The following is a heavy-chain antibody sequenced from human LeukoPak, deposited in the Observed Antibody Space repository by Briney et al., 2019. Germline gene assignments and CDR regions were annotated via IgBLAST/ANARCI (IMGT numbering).Heavy chain of an antibody. V-gene: IGHV4-34*01. J-gene: IGHJ1*01. Sequence: SETLSLTCAVYGGSFSGYYWSWIRQPPGKGLEWIGEINHSGSTNYNPSLKSRVTISVDTSKNQFSLKLSSVTAADTAVYYCASVRVTPYCGGDCYSEAFRSEYFQHWGQGTLVTVSS. CDR1: GGSFSGYY. CDR3: ASVRVTPYCGGDCYSEAFRSEYFQH. D-gene: IGHD2-21*02. CDR2: INHSGST.